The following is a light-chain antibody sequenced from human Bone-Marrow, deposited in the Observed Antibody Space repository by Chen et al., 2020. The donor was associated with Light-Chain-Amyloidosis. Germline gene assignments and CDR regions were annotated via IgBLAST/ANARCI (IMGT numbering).Light chain of an antibody. V-gene: IGLV3-25*03. J-gene: IGLJ2*01. Sequence: SYELTQPPSVSVSPGQTARITCSGDDLPTKYAYWYQQKPGQAPVLVIHRDTERPSGISERFSGSSSGTTATVTISGVQAEDEADYHCQSADSSGTYEVRVGGGTKLTVL. CDR1: DLPTKY. CDR2: RDT. CDR3: QSADSSGTYEVR.